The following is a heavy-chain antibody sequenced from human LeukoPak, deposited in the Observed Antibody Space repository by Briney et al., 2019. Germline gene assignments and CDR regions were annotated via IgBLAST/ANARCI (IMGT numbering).Heavy chain of an antibody. CDR1: GFTFTTYT. V-gene: IGHV3-21*01. D-gene: IGHD6-19*01. J-gene: IGHJ6*03. CDR2: ISSSGDYT. CDR3: ARDSDSSGWLDYYMDV. Sequence: PGGSLRLSCAASGFTFTTYTINWVRQAPGKGLEWVSSISSSGDYTYYGDSVKGRFTISRDNAKNSLHLQMNSLRAEDTAVYFCARDSDSSGWLDYYMDVWGRGTTVTVSS.